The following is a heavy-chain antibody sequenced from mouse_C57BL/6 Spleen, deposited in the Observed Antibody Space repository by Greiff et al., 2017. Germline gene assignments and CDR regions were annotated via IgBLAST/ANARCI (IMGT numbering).Heavy chain of an antibody. J-gene: IGHJ1*03. CDR2: IDPEDGDT. Sequence: VQLQQSGAELVRPGASVQLSCTASGFNIKDYYMHWVKQRPEQGLEWIGRIDPEDGDTEYAPKFQGKATMTADTSSNTAYLQLSSLTSEDTAVYYCTPHYYGSSHWYFDVWGTGTTVTVSS. V-gene: IGHV14-1*01. CDR3: TPHYYGSSHWYFDV. D-gene: IGHD1-1*01. CDR1: GFNIKDYY.